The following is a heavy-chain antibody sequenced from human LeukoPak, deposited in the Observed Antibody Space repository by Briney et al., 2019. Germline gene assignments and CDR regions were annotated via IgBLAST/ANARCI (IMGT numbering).Heavy chain of an antibody. CDR2: IRFDASNR. Sequence: PGGSLRLSCAASGFTFSSYGMHWVRQAPGKGLEWVAFIRFDASNRYHADSVKGRFTISRDNSKNTLYLQMNSLRAEDTAVYYCAKAYMVRDPFDYWGQGTLVTVSS. J-gene: IGHJ4*02. CDR1: GFTFSSYG. CDR3: AKAYMVRDPFDY. V-gene: IGHV3-30*02. D-gene: IGHD3-10*01.